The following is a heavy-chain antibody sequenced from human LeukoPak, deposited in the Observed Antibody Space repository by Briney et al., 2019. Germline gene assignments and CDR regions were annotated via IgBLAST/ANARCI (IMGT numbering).Heavy chain of an antibody. CDR3: ARVPWFGELLSSWFDP. V-gene: IGHV1-69*01. CDR2: IIPIFGTA. CDR1: GGTFSSYA. D-gene: IGHD3-10*01. J-gene: IGHJ5*02. Sequence: SVKVSCKASGGTFSSYAISWVRQAPGQGLEWMGGIIPIFGTANYAQKFQGRVTITADESTSTAYTELSSLRSEDTAVYYCARVPWFGELLSSWFDPWGQGTLVTVSS.